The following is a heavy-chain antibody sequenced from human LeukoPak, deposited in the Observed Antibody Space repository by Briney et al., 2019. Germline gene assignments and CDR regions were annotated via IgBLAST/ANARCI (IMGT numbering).Heavy chain of an antibody. CDR3: AGGGQWLAFDY. CDR2: IYYSGST. Sequence: SETLSLTCTVSGGSISGYYWSWIRQPPGKGLEWIGYIYYSGSTNYNPSLTSRVTISVDTSKNHLPLNLSSVTAADTAVYYCAGGGQWLAFDYWGQGTLVTVSS. CDR1: GGSISGYY. V-gene: IGHV4-59*01. D-gene: IGHD6-19*01. J-gene: IGHJ4*02.